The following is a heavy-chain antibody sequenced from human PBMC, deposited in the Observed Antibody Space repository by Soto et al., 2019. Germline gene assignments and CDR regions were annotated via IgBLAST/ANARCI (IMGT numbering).Heavy chain of an antibody. CDR3: AKDSIAITGTHPTFDY. V-gene: IGHV3-9*01. CDR1: GFTFDDYA. CDR2: ISWNSGSI. J-gene: IGHJ4*02. D-gene: IGHD1-20*01. Sequence: EVQLVESGGGLVQPGRSLRLSCAASGFTFDDYAMHWVRQAPGKGLEWVSGISWNSGSIGYADSVKGRFTISRDNAKNSQYLQKNSLRAEDTALYYCAKDSIAITGTHPTFDYWGQGTLVTVSS.